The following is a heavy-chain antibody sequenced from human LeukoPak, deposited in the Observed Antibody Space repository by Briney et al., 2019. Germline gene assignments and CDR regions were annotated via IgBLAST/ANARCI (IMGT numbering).Heavy chain of an antibody. CDR3: ARQRGYTSSWTYYWYFDL. CDR1: GGSFSGYY. CDR2: INHSGST. Sequence: SETLSLTCAVYGGSFSGYYWSWIRQPPGKGLEWIGEINHSGSTNYNPSLKSRVTISVDTSKNQFSLKLSSVTAADTAVYYCARQRGYTSSWTYYWYFDLWGRGTLVTVSS. V-gene: IGHV4-34*01. D-gene: IGHD6-13*01. J-gene: IGHJ2*01.